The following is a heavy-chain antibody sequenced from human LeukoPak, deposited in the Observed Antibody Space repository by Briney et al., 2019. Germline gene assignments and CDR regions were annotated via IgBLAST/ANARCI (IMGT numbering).Heavy chain of an antibody. CDR2: ISYDGSNK. V-gene: IGHV3-30*18. CDR3: AKEDDLEWLVY. D-gene: IGHD3-3*01. J-gene: IGHJ4*02. CDR1: GFTSSSYG. Sequence: HPGGSLRLSCAASGFTSSSYGMHWVRQAPGKGLEWVAVISYDGSNKYYADSVKGRFTISRDNSKNTLYLQMNSLRAEDTAVYYCAKEDDLEWLVYWGQGTLVTVSS.